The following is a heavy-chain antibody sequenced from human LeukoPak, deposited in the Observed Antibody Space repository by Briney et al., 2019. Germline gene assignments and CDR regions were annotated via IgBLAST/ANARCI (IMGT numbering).Heavy chain of an antibody. CDR3: ARDRKMRGYSYGPDLDY. Sequence: ASVKVSCKASGGTFSSYAISWVRQAPGQGLEWMGGIIPIFGTANYAQKFQGRVTITTDESTSTAYMELSSLRSEDTAVYYCARDRKMRGYSYGPDLDYWGQGTLVTVSS. CDR2: IIPIFGTA. J-gene: IGHJ4*02. V-gene: IGHV1-69*05. CDR1: GGTFSSYA. D-gene: IGHD5-18*01.